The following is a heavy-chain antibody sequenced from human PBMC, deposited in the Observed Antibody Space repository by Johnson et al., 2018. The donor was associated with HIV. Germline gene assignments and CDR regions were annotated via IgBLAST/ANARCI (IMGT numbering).Heavy chain of an antibody. CDR3: ASRSNWYYPVGAFDL. J-gene: IGHJ3*01. CDR1: RFSFDDYA. CDR2: ISWNSGSI. D-gene: IGHD6-13*01. V-gene: IGHV3-9*01. Sequence: VQLVESGGGLVQPGGSLRLSCAASRFSFDDYAMHWVRQATGKGLEWVSGISWNSGSIGYVDSVKGRFTVSRDNAENSLYLQMNSLRAEDTAVYYCASRSNWYYPVGAFDLWGQGTMVTVSS.